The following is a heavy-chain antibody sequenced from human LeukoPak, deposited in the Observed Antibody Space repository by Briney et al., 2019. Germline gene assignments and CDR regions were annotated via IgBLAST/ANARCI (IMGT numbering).Heavy chain of an antibody. CDR2: INPNSGAT. Sequence: GASVKVSCKASGYTFTSYDINWVRQAPGQGLEWMGSINPNSGATKFTQKFQGRVTMTRDTSISTAYMELSRLRSDDTAVYYCARVITYGSREYFQHWGQGTLVTVSS. D-gene: IGHD6-19*01. J-gene: IGHJ1*01. CDR3: ARVITYGSREYFQH. CDR1: GYTFTSYD. V-gene: IGHV1-2*02.